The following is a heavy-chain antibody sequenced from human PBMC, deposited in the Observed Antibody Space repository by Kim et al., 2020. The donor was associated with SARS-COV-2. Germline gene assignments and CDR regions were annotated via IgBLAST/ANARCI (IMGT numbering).Heavy chain of an antibody. Sequence: GGSLRLSCAASGFTFDDYGMHWVRQAPGKGLEWVSLISWDGGSRYYADSVKGRFTISRDNSKNSLYLQMDSLRTEDTAFYYCAKDLGHTGSYFGMDVWGAGTTGTASS. CDR2: ISWDGGSR. CDR1: GFTFDDYG. J-gene: IGHJ6*02. CDR3: AKDLGHTGSYFGMDV. D-gene: IGHD3-10*01. V-gene: IGHV3-43*01.